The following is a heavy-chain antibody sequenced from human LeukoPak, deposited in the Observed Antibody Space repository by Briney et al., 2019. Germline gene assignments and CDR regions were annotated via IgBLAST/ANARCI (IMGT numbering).Heavy chain of an antibody. J-gene: IGHJ3*01. Sequence: ASVKVSCKTSGYTFPRYAIAWVRQAPGQGLEWMGWISTYDGDTNFAQEFQGRVTMTTDTSTNTAYMELRSLRSDDTAVYYCARDPTNSVGRKLFFDFWGQGTMVTVSS. CDR2: ISTYDGDT. CDR3: ARDPTNSVGRKLFFDF. D-gene: IGHD2-15*01. V-gene: IGHV1-18*01. CDR1: GYTFPRYA.